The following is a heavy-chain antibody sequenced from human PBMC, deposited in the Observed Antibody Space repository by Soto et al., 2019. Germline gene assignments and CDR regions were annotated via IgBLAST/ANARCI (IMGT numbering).Heavy chain of an antibody. V-gene: IGHV4-39*01. D-gene: IGHD4-17*01. Sequence: SETMSLTWTVSGGSISSSSYYWRWIRQTPGKGLEWIGSIYYSGSTYYNPSLKSRVTISVDTSKNQFSLKLSSVTAADAAVYYCERFRLTTAAFDIWGQGTMVTVSS. CDR2: IYYSGST. J-gene: IGHJ3*02. CDR3: ERFRLTTAAFDI. CDR1: GGSISSSSYY.